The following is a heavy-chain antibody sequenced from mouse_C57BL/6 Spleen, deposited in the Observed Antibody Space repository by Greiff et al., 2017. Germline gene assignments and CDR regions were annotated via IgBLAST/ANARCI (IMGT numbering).Heavy chain of an antibody. V-gene: IGHV1-82*01. CDR1: GYAFSSSW. CDR2: IYPGDGDT. D-gene: IGHD2-2*01. Sequence: VQLQQSGPELVKPGASVKISCKASGYAFSSSWMNWVKQRPGKGLEWIGRIYPGDGDTNYNGKFKGKATLTADKSSSTAYMQLSSLTSEDSAVYFCYGYDAGFDYWGQGTTLTVSS. J-gene: IGHJ2*01. CDR3: YGYDAGFDY.